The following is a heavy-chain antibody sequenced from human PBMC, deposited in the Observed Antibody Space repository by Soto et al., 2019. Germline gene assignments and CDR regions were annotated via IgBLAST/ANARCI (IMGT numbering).Heavy chain of an antibody. CDR2: VSHRGTA. Sequence: SETLSLTCAVSGGSIDSTDYSLTWIRQPPGKGLEWIGYVSHRGTAYSIPSLNGRLTLSMDSSQTQFSLKLTSVTAADSAVYYCARHENDYGGKIRWFDPWGQGTLVTVSS. CDR3: ARHENDYGGKIRWFDP. J-gene: IGHJ5*02. V-gene: IGHV4-30-2*01. CDR1: GGSIDSTDYS. D-gene: IGHD4-17*01.